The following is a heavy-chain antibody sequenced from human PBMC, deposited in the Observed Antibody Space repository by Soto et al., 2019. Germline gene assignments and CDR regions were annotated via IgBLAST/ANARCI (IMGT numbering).Heavy chain of an antibody. CDR3: ARSTATVSYYFDY. V-gene: IGHV3-11*06. Sequence: GGSLRLSCAASGFTFSDYYMSWIRQAPGKGLEWVSYISSSSSYTNYADSVKGRFTISRDNAKNSLYLQMNSLRAEDTAVYYCARSTATVSYYFDYWGQGTLVTVSS. CDR2: ISSSSSYT. J-gene: IGHJ4*02. CDR1: GFTFSDYY. D-gene: IGHD2-21*02.